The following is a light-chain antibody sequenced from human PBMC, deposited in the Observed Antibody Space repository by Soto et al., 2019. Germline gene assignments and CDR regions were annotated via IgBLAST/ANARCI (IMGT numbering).Light chain of an antibody. CDR3: CSYTTGSLYV. CDR2: AVS. CDR1: SRDVGAHNY. J-gene: IGLJ1*01. Sequence: QSALTQPASVSGSPGQSITISCTGTSRDVGAHNYVSWYQQHPGKAPKLIIFAVSNRPSGVSNRFSGSKSGNTASLTISGLQAEDEADYYCCSYTTGSLYVFGIGTKLTVL. V-gene: IGLV2-14*03.